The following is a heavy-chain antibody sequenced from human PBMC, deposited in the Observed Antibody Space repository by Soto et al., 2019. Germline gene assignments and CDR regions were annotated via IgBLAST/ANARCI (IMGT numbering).Heavy chain of an antibody. CDR1: GDSVSSRFW. J-gene: IGHJ4*02. CDR2: IYHSGSA. Sequence: QVELQESGPGLVKPSGTLSLTCAVSGDSVSSRFWWSWVRQSPGKGLEWIGEIYHSGSANYNPSLKSRVTMSVANSKNQFSLKLNSVTAADTAVYYCARYNAASGTYYFDYWGQGTLVTVSS. D-gene: IGHD6-13*01. V-gene: IGHV4-4*02. CDR3: ARYNAASGTYYFDY.